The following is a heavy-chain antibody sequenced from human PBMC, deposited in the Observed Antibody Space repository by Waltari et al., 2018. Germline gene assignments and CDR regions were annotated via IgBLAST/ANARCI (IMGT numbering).Heavy chain of an antibody. D-gene: IGHD2-15*01. V-gene: IGHV3-33*01. J-gene: IGHJ5*02. CDR2: IWYDGSNK. CDR3: ARDLYCSGGSCYSGWFDP. Sequence: QVQLVESGGGVVQPGRSMRLSCAASGFTFRSYGLHWIRQAQGKGLEWVAVIWYDGSNKYYADSVKGRFTISRDNSKNTLYLQMNSLRAEDTAVYYCARDLYCSGGSCYSGWFDPWGQGTLVTVSS. CDR1: GFTFRSYG.